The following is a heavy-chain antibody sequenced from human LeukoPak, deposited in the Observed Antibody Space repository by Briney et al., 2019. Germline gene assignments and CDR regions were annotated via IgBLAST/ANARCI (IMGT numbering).Heavy chain of an antibody. CDR2: IKQDGSEI. CDR3: ASLIWGGGFDI. J-gene: IGHJ3*02. D-gene: IGHD3-16*01. CDR1: GFTFSTYW. Sequence: GGSLRLSCTASGFTFSTYWMSWVRQAQGKGLEWVANIKQDGSEIYYVDSVKGRFTISRDNAKNSLYLQMNNLRAEDTAVYYCASLIWGGGFDIWGQGTMVTVPS. V-gene: IGHV3-7*01.